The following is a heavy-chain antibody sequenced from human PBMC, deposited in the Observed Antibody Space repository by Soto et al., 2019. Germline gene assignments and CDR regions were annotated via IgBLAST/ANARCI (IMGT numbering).Heavy chain of an antibody. CDR3: AIVQGLRFLGPSDY. Sequence: ASVKVSCKTSGGTFSSYAINWVRQAPGQGLEWMGGIIPIFDTTKYAQKFQGRVTITADDSTSTAYMELSSLRSEDTAVYYCAIVQGLRFLGPSDYWGQGTLVTVSS. CDR2: IIPIFDTT. CDR1: GGTFSSYA. D-gene: IGHD3-3*01. V-gene: IGHV1-69*13. J-gene: IGHJ4*02.